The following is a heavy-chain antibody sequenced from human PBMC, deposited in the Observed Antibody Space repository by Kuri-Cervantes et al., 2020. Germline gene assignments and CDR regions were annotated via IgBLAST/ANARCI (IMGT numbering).Heavy chain of an antibody. J-gene: IGHJ6*03. CDR2: INPSGGST. CDR3: ATAVFTGYYYMDV. Sequence: ASVKVSCKASGYTFTSYYMHWVRQAPGQGLEWMGIINPSGGSTSYAQKFQGRVTMTRDTSTSTVYMELSSLRSEDTAVYYYATAVFTGYYYMDVWGKGTTVTVSS. D-gene: IGHD4-11*01. CDR1: GYTFTSYY. V-gene: IGHV1-46*01.